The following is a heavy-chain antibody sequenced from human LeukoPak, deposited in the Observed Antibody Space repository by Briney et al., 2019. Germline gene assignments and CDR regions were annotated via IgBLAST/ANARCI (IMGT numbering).Heavy chain of an antibody. Sequence: SETLSLTCAVYGGSFSDYSWTWILQPPAKALEWIGEIIHSGSSHYNPPLKSRVTISVDTSKNQFSLKLTSVTAADTAVYFCARGSPGYWGQGTLVTVSS. V-gene: IGHV4-34*01. CDR3: ARGSPGY. J-gene: IGHJ4*02. CDR1: GGSFSDYS. CDR2: IIHSGSS.